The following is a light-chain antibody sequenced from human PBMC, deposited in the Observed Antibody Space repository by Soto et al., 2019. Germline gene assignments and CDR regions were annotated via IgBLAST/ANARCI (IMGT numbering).Light chain of an antibody. Sequence: EIVLTQSPGTLSLSPGERATLSCRASQSVSSSYLAWYQQKPGQAPRLLIYGASSRATGIPDRFSGSGSGTDFTLTISRLEPEDFAVCYCQQYGSSLFTFGGGTKVEIK. CDR2: GAS. J-gene: IGKJ4*01. V-gene: IGKV3-20*01. CDR3: QQYGSSLFT. CDR1: QSVSSSY.